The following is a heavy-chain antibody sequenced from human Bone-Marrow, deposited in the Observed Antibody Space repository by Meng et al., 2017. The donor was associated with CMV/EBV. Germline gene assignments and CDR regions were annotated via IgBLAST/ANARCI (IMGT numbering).Heavy chain of an antibody. CDR3: AAQAYNWNYAPSERTVDY. CDR1: SFTSYW. J-gene: IGHJ4*02. Sequence: SFTSYWISWVRQMPGKGLEWMGRIDPSDSYTNYSPSFQGHVTISADKSISTAYLQWSSLKASDTAMYYCAAQAYNWNYAPSERTVDYWGQGTLVTVSS. V-gene: IGHV5-10-1*01. D-gene: IGHD1-7*01. CDR2: IDPSDSYT.